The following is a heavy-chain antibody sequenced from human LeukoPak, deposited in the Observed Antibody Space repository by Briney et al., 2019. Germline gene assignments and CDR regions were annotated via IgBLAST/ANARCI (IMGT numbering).Heavy chain of an antibody. J-gene: IGHJ6*03. D-gene: IGHD1-26*01. V-gene: IGHV4-59*02. Sequence: PGGSLRLSCAASGFTVSSHYMSWIRQPPGEGLEWIGFIDYSGGTNYSPSLKSRVTISVDTSKKQFSLKLSSVTAADTAVYYCARGSSATSGTFYYYMDVWDKGTTVTISS. CDR3: ARGSSATSGTFYYYMDV. CDR1: GFTVSSHY. CDR2: IDYSGGT.